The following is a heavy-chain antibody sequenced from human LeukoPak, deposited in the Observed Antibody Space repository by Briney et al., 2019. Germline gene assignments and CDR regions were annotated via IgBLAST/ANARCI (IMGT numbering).Heavy chain of an antibody. CDR2: ISDSRGDT. D-gene: IGHD3-10*01. Sequence: GGSLRLSCAASGFTFSTSAMHWVRQAPGKGLEWVSSISDSRGDTNYAASVKGRFTISRDNYKNTLYLQMNSLRADDTAVYYCAKDRNSFGSGGSDYWGQGTLVTVSS. CDR1: GFTFSTSA. J-gene: IGHJ4*02. V-gene: IGHV3-23*01. CDR3: AKDRNSFGSGGSDY.